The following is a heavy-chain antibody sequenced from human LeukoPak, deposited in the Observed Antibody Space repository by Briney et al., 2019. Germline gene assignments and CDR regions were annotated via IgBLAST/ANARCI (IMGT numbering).Heavy chain of an antibody. CDR1: GYTFTSYY. J-gene: IGHJ4*02. V-gene: IGHV1-46*01. D-gene: IGHD2-2*02. Sequence: ASVKVSCKASGYTFTSYYMHWVRQAPGQGLEWMGIINPSGGSTSYAQKFQGRVTMTRDTSTSTVYMELSSLRSEDTAVYYCARTVLGYCSSTRCNTQLDYWGQGTLVTVSS. CDR2: INPSGGST. CDR3: ARTVLGYCSSTRCNTQLDY.